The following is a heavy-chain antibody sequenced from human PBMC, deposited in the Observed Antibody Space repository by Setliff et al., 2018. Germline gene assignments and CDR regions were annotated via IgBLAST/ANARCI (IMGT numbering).Heavy chain of an antibody. J-gene: IGHJ4*02. CDR2: ISVYNGDT. D-gene: IGHD2-8*01. V-gene: IGHV1-18*01. Sequence: GASVKVSCKASGYTFRNYAFAWVRQAPGQGLEWVGWISVYNGDTNYAQKFQGRVTLTTDTSTSTAYMELRSLTSDDSAFYYCARAPSVELVTISTNSWFTYWGQGTLVTVSS. CDR1: GYTFRNYA. CDR3: ARAPSVELVTISTNSWFTY.